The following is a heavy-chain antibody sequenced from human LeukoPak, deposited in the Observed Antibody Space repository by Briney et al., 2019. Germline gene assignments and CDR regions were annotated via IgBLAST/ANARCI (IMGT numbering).Heavy chain of an antibody. V-gene: IGHV4-39*07. CDR3: ARGYYDILTGPEPAFDY. J-gene: IGHJ4*02. Sequence: SETLSLTCTVSGGPISSSSYYWGWIRQPPGKGLEWIGSIYYSGSTYYNPSLKSRVTISVDTSKNQFSLKLSSVTAADTAVYYCARGYYDILTGPEPAFDYWGQGTLVTVSS. CDR1: GGPISSSSYY. D-gene: IGHD3-9*01. CDR2: IYYSGST.